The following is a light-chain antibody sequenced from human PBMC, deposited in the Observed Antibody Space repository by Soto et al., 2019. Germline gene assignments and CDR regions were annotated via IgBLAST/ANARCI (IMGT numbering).Light chain of an antibody. V-gene: IGLV1-44*01. CDR3: AARDDRMSDLL. Sequence: QSGLSLPLSGCGTPGQRGTISCSGTKSNIGSNPVHWYQQFPATAPKVLIYSSYRRPSGVPDRFSGSKSGTSGSLAISGLQSEDEADYYCAARDDRMSDLLFGGGTKVTVL. CDR2: SSY. J-gene: IGLJ2*01. CDR1: KSNIGSNP.